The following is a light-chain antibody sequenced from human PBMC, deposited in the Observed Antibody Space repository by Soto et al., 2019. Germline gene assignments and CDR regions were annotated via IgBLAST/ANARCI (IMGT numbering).Light chain of an antibody. CDR2: AAS. V-gene: IGKV1-39*01. CDR3: QQSYSTSPIT. J-gene: IGKJ5*01. CDR1: ETISTF. Sequence: DIQMTQSPSSLSASVGDRVTMTCRASETISTFLNWYQHKPGKAPKLLIYAASRLQSGIPSRFSGSGSGTDFTLTINGLQPEDFASYDCQQSYSTSPITCDQRTRLEI.